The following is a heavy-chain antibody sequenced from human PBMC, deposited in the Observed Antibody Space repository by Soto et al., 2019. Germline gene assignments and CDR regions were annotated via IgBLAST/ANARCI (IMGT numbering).Heavy chain of an antibody. V-gene: IGHV4-39*01. CDR1: GGSIGTSAYY. J-gene: IGHJ5*02. CDR2: ITRSGNT. Sequence: SETLSLTCAVSGGSIGTSAYYWGWIRQAPGKGLEWIGSITRSGNTYLSPSLKDRVTMSVDTSKNSFSLKLRSATAADTGLYYCSRRAPEGFDPWGQGTLVTVSS. CDR3: SRRAPEGFDP.